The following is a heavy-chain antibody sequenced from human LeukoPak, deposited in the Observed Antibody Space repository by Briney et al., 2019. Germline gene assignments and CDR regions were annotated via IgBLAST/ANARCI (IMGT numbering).Heavy chain of an antibody. V-gene: IGHV4-34*01. J-gene: IGHJ1*01. CDR1: GGSFSGYY. D-gene: IGHD1-14*01. Sequence: PSETLSLTCAVYGGSFSGYYWSWIRQPPGKGLEWIGEINHSGSTNYNPSLKSRVTISVDTSKNQFSLKLTSVTAADTAVYYCAREEPTERYFQHWGQGTLVTVSS. CDR3: AREEPTERYFQH. CDR2: INHSGST.